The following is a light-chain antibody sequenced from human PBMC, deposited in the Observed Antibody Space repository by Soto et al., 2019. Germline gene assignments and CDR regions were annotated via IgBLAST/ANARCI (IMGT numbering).Light chain of an antibody. V-gene: IGLV2-14*03. J-gene: IGLJ3*02. CDR3: CSYTSSSTLV. CDR2: DVS. Sequence: QSVLTQPASVSGSPGQSITISCTGTSSDVGGYNYVSWYQQNPGTAPKLMIYDVSHRPSGVPNRFSGSKSGNTASLSISGLQAEDEADYYCCSYTSSSTLVFGGGTKLTVL. CDR1: SSDVGGYNY.